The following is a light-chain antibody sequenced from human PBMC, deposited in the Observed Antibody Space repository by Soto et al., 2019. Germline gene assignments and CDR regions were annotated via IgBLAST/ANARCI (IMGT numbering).Light chain of an antibody. V-gene: IGKV3-11*01. CDR1: QSVNNY. CDR3: QQRGSWPLT. Sequence: EILLTQSPATLSLSPGERTTLSCRASQSVNNYLAWYQQRPGQAPRLLIYDSSNSATGIPARFSASGPGTDFTLTITSLEPEDFAVYYCQQRGSWPLTFGGGTKVEIK. J-gene: IGKJ4*01. CDR2: DSS.